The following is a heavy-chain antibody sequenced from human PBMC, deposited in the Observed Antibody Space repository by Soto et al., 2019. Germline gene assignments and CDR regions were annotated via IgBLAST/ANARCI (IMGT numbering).Heavy chain of an antibody. V-gene: IGHV4-34*01. CDR3: ARGATVPRAFGP. CDR2: INHSGST. CDR1: GGSFSGYY. Sequence: QVQLQQWGAGLLKPSETLSLTCAVYGGSFSGYYWSWIRQPPGKGLEWIGEINHSGSTNYNPSLSRRGTMSVDTSKNQCALKLSSVTAADTAVDYCARGATVPRAFGPWGQGTLVTVSS. J-gene: IGHJ5*02. D-gene: IGHD4-17*01.